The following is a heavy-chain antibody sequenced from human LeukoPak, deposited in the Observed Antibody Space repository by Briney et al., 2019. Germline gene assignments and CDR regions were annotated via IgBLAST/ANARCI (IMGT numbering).Heavy chain of an antibody. CDR3: ARGRAFTKGVSVTALDI. CDR1: GFTFSSYA. CDR2: ISVSGGST. D-gene: IGHD2-8*01. J-gene: IGHJ3*02. V-gene: IGHV3-23*01. Sequence: PGGSLRLSCAASGFTFSSYAMSWVRQAPGKGLEWVSAISVSGGSTYYADSVKGRFTISRDNSKNTLYLQMNSLRAEDTAVYYCARGRAFTKGVSVTALDIWGRGTRLTVSS.